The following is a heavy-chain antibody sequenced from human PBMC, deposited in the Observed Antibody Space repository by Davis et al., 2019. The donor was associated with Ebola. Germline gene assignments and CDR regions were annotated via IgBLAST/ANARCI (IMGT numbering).Heavy chain of an antibody. D-gene: IGHD5-12*01. CDR3: AGQDIVATIIDY. J-gene: IGHJ4*02. CDR2: IYHSGST. Sequence: MPSETLSLTCTVSGGSISSGGYSWSWIRQPPGKGLEWIGYIYHSGSTYYNPSLKSRVTISVDTSKNQFSLKLSSVTAADTAVYYCAGQDIVATIIDYWGQGTLVTVSS. V-gene: IGHV4-30-2*03. CDR1: GGSISSGGYS.